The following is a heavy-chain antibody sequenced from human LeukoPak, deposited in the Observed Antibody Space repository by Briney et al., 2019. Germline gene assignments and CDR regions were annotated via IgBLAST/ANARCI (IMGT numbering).Heavy chain of an antibody. J-gene: IGHJ6*02. CDR2: IIPIFGTA. Sequence: ASVKVSCKASGGTFVSYAISWVRQAPGQGLEWMGGIIPIFGTANYAQKFQGRVTITADESTSTAYMELSSLRSEDTAVYYCAREGRGYSFSEYYYYGMDVWGQGTSVTVSS. D-gene: IGHD5-18*01. CDR1: GGTFVSYA. V-gene: IGHV1-69*13. CDR3: AREGRGYSFSEYYYYGMDV.